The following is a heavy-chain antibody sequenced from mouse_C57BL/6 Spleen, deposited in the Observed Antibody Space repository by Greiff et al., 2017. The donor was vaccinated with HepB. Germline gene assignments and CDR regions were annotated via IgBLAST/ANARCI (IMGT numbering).Heavy chain of an antibody. CDR3: ARGSNYVGNAMDY. D-gene: IGHD2-5*01. CDR2: IYPGDGDT. V-gene: IGHV1-80*01. CDR1: GYAFSSYW. J-gene: IGHJ4*01. Sequence: QVQLKQSGAELVKPGASVKISCKASGYAFSSYWMNWVKQRPGKGLEWIGQIYPGDGDTNYNGKFKGKATLTADKSSSTAYMQLSSLTSEDSAVYFCARGSNYVGNAMDYWGQGTSVTVSS.